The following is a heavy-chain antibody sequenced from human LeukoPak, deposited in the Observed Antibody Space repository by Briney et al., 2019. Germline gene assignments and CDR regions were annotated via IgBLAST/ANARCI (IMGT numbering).Heavy chain of an antibody. D-gene: IGHD6-13*01. V-gene: IGHV1-18*01. CDR2: ISAYNGNT. J-gene: IGHJ4*02. CDR3: ARDRGIAAAGGDFDY. CDR1: GGTFSSYG. Sequence: GASVKVSCKASGGTFSSYGISWVRQAPGQGLEWMGWISAYNGNTNYAQKLQGRVTMTTDTSTSTAYMELRSLRSDDTAVYYCARDRGIAAAGGDFDYWGQGTLVTVSS.